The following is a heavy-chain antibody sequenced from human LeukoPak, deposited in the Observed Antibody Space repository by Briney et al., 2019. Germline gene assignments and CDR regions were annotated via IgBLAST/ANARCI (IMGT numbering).Heavy chain of an antibody. CDR3: ARRGIGMIVGFDH. CDR1: GFSFSNYA. V-gene: IGHV3-23*01. CDR2: ISGSGGST. D-gene: IGHD3-22*01. J-gene: IGHJ4*02. Sequence: GGSLRLSCAASGFSFSNYATSWVRQAPGKGLGWVSAISGSGGSTYYADSVRGRFTISRDNSKNTLYLQMNSLRAEDTAVYYCARRGIGMIVGFDHWGQGTLVTVSS.